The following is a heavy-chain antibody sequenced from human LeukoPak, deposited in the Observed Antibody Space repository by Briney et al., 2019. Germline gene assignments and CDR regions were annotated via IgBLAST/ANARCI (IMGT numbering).Heavy chain of an antibody. CDR1: GFTFSSYG. CDR2: IWYDGSNK. Sequence: GSLRLSCAASGFTFSSYGMHWVRQAPGKGLEWVAVIWYDGSNKYYADSVKGRFTISRDNSKNTLYLQMNSLRAEDTAVYYCARGDYYDSSGYYLWSHYYYYGMDVWGQGTTVTVSS. V-gene: IGHV3-33*01. J-gene: IGHJ6*02. D-gene: IGHD3-22*01. CDR3: ARGDYYDSSGYYLWSHYYYYGMDV.